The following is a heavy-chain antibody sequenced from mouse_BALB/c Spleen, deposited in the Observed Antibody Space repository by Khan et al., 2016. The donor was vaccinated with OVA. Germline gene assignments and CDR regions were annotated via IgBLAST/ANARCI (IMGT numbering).Heavy chain of an antibody. Sequence: EVELVESGGDLVKPGGSLKLSCAASGFSFSTYGMSWVRQAPDKRLEWVGTVSTGGSSTYYPDSVTGRFTISRDNDKHTLYLQMSGLSFEDMAMFYCKGLAYYYGSRVVDYWGQGTMVTVST. J-gene: IGHJ3*01. D-gene: IGHD1-1*01. CDR2: VSTGGSST. V-gene: IGHV5-6*01. CDR3: KGLAYYYGSRVVDY. CDR1: GFSFSTYG.